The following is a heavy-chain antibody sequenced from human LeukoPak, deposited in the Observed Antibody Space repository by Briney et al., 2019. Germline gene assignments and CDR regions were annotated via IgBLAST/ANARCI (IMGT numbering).Heavy chain of an antibody. V-gene: IGHV3-48*01. D-gene: IGHD3-22*01. CDR1: GFTLSTYS. J-gene: IGHJ3*02. CDR3: ARVQWFFAFDI. Sequence: GGSLRLSCAASGFTLSTYSMHWVRQAPGKGLEWVSYIRSSSSTIFYADSVKGRFTISRDNAMDSLYLQMNSLRAEDTATYYCARVQWFFAFDIWGQGTMVTVSS. CDR2: IRSSSSTI.